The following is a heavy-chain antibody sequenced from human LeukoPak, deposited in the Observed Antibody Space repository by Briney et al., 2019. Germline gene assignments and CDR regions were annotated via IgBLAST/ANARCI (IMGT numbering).Heavy chain of an antibody. D-gene: IGHD2-2*01. CDR2: IYYSGST. V-gene: IGHV4-59*08. CDR3: ARHRYCSSTSCYDARFDP. Sequence: SETLSLTCTVSGGSVSSYYWSWIRQPPGKGLEWIGYIYYSGSTNYNPSLKCRVTISVDTSKNQFSLKLSSVTAADTAVYYCARHRYCSSTSCYDARFDPWGQGTLVTVSS. CDR1: GGSVSSYY. J-gene: IGHJ5*02.